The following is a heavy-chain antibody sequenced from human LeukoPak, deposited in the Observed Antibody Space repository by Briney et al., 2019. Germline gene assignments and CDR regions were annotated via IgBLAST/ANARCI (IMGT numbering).Heavy chain of an antibody. V-gene: IGHV3-21*01. CDR2: ISSSSSYI. J-gene: IGHJ4*02. CDR3: ARVGDSSGYYYFDY. D-gene: IGHD3-22*01. Sequence: GGSLRLSCAASGFTFSSYSMNWVRQAPGKGLEWVSSISSSSSYICYADSVKGRFTISRDNAKNSLYLQMNSLRAEDTAVYYCARVGDSSGYYYFDYWGQGTLVTVSS. CDR1: GFTFSSYS.